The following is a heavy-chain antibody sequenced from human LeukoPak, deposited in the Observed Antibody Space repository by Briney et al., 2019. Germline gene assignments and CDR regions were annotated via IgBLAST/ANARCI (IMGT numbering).Heavy chain of an antibody. V-gene: IGHV1-69*13. J-gene: IGHJ5*02. D-gene: IGHD1-26*01. Sequence: SVKVSCKASGGTFSSYAISWVRQAPGQGLEWMGGIIPIFGTANYAQKFQGRVTITADESTSTAYMELSSLRSGDTAVYYCARGPWGSGSYSGGETWGQGTLVTVSS. CDR2: IIPIFGTA. CDR3: ARGPWGSGSYSGGET. CDR1: GGTFSSYA.